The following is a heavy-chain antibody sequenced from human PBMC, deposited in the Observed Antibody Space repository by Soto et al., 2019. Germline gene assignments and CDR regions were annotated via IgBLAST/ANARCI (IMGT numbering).Heavy chain of an antibody. Sequence: PSETLSLTCTVSRGSISGYYWSWIRQPPGKGLEWIGYIYYSGTTNYNPSLKSRVTMSIDTSRNQFSLKLSSVTAADTAVYYCARDPPDRDSYFDYWGQGTLVTVSS. CDR3: ARDPPDRDSYFDY. D-gene: IGHD2-21*02. CDR2: IYYSGTT. J-gene: IGHJ4*02. CDR1: RGSISGYY. V-gene: IGHV4-59*01.